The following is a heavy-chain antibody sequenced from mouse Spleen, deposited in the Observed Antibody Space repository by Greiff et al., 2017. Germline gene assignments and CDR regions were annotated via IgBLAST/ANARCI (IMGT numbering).Heavy chain of an antibody. CDR3: ARSISFRMITTDYFDY. Sequence: QVTLKESGPGILQSSQTLSLTCSFSGFSLSTSGMGVSWIRQPSGKGLEWLAHIYWDDDKRYNPSLKSRLTISKDTSRNQVFLKITSVDTADTATYYCARSISFRMITTDYFDYWGQGTTLTVSS. CDR2: IYWDDDK. D-gene: IGHD2-4*01. J-gene: IGHJ2*01. CDR1: GFSLSTSGMG. V-gene: IGHV8-12*01.